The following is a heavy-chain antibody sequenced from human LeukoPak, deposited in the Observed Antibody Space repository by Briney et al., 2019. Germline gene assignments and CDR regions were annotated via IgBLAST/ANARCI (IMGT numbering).Heavy chain of an antibody. D-gene: IGHD2-21*02. Sequence: GGSLRLSCAASGFPFRNYVMSWVRQAPGKGLEWVSYINHNGETIYYADSVKGRFTISRDNGKNSLYLQMNSLRDGDTAVYYCAADSDWAFHYWGQGTRVTVSS. CDR3: AADSDWAFHY. CDR1: GFPFRNYV. J-gene: IGHJ4*02. CDR2: INHNGETI. V-gene: IGHV3-48*02.